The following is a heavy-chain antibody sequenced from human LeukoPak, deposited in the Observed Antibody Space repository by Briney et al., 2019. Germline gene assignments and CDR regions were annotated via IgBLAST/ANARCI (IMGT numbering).Heavy chain of an antibody. D-gene: IGHD6-13*01. CDR2: ISFDGSIE. CDR3: AKDLQHLVRTLSFDY. CDR1: GFIFSNYG. J-gene: IGHJ4*02. V-gene: IGHV3-30*18. Sequence: GRSLRLSCAASGFIFSNYGMHWVRQSPGKGLEWVAVISFDGSIEYYADSVKGRFTISRDDSTNALYLQMNSLRPEDTALYYCAKDLQHLVRTLSFDYWGQGTLVTVSS.